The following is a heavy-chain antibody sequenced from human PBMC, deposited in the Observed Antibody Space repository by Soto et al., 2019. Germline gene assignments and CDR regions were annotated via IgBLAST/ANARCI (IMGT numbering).Heavy chain of an antibody. D-gene: IGHD2-2*01. Sequence: KTSETLSLHCTVSGGSIGSYYWSWIRQPPGRRLEWIGYIFYSGSTNYNPSLKSRVAMSLDMSKNQFSLELSSVTAADTAVYYCARSRAYCSSTSCYEFDYWGQGTLVTVSS. J-gene: IGHJ4*02. CDR1: GGSIGSYY. V-gene: IGHV4-59*12. CDR2: IFYSGST. CDR3: ARSRAYCSSTSCYEFDY.